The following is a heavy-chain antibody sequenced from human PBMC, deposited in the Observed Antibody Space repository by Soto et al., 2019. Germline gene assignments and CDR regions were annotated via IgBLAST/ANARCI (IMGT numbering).Heavy chain of an antibody. CDR1: GGSISSGGYY. CDR2: IYYSGST. V-gene: IGHV4-31*03. D-gene: IGHD5-12*01. CDR3: ARYPMGRDGYNSLGFDY. Sequence: QVQLQESGPGLVKPSQTLSLTCTVSGGSISSGGYYWSWIRQHPGKGLEWIGYIYYSGSTYYNPSLKSRVTLSVDTSKNQFSLKLSSVTAADTAVYYCARYPMGRDGYNSLGFDYWGQGTLVTVSS. J-gene: IGHJ4*02.